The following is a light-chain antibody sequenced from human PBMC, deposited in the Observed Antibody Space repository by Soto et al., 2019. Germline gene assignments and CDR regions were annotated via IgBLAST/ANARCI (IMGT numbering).Light chain of an antibody. Sequence: SYELTQPSSVSVSPGQTARITCSGDVLAKKYAGWFQQKPGQAPGLVIYKDSERPSGIPERFSGSSSGTTVTLTISGAQVEDEADYYCYSAADNNLGVFGGGTKVTVL. CDR1: VLAKKY. CDR3: YSAADNNLGV. J-gene: IGLJ2*01. V-gene: IGLV3-27*01. CDR2: KDS.